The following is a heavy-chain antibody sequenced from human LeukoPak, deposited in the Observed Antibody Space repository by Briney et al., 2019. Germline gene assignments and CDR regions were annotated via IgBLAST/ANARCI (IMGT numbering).Heavy chain of an antibody. CDR2: IKSKTDGGTT. CDR3: TLNGSYYDFWSGYHLDI. V-gene: IGHV3-15*01. J-gene: IGHJ3*02. Sequence: PGGSLRLSCAGSGFTFSNAWMNWVRQAPGKGLEWVGRIKSKTDGGTTDYAAPVKGRFTISRDDSKNTLYLQMNSLKTEDTAVYYCTLNGSYYDFWSGYHLDIWGQGTMVTVSS. D-gene: IGHD3-3*01. CDR1: GFTFSNAW.